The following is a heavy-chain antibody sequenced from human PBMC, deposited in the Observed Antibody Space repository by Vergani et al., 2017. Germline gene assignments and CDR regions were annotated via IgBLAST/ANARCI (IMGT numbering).Heavy chain of an antibody. J-gene: IGHJ3*02. CDR1: GFTFINAW. D-gene: IGHD5-12*01. V-gene: IGHV3-30*18. CDR3: AKDLGPRGYSGFDI. Sequence: VQLVESGGGLVKPGGSLRLSCAASGFTFINAWMTWVRQAPGKGLEWVAVISYAGTNKYYAGSVKGRFTISRDNSKNTLYLQMNSLRPEDTAVYYCAKDLGPRGYSGFDIWGQGTMVTVSS. CDR2: ISYAGTNK.